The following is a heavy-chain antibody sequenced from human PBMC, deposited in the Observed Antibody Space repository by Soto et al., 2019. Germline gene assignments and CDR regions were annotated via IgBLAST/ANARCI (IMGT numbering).Heavy chain of an antibody. CDR1: GGSISSGDYY. D-gene: IGHD3-22*01. J-gene: IGHJ4*02. CDR2: IYYSGST. CDR3: AREMYYYDSSGDDAYYFDY. V-gene: IGHV4-30-4*01. Sequence: PSETLSLTCTVSGGSISSGDYYWSWIRQPPGKGLEWIGYIYYSGSTYYNPSLKSRVTISVDTSKNQFSLKLSSVTAADTAVYYCAREMYYYDSSGDDAYYFDYWGQGTLVTVSS.